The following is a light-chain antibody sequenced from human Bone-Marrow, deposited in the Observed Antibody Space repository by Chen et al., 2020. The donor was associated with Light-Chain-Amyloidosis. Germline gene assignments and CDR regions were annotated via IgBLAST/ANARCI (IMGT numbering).Light chain of an antibody. Sequence: QSALTQPPSVSGSPGKSVTISCTGSSSDVGRYNRVSWFQQPPGAAPKLIIFEVSDRPSDVPDRFSGSKSGNTASLTISGLQAEDEADYYCSSYTTSSTYVFGTGTKVTVL. V-gene: IGLV2-18*02. J-gene: IGLJ1*01. CDR2: EVS. CDR3: SSYTTSSTYV. CDR1: SSDVGRYNR.